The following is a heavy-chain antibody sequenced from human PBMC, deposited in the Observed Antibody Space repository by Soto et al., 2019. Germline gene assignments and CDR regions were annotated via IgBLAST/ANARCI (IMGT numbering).Heavy chain of an antibody. CDR3: ARHVDRELSAFDI. CDR1: GGSISSSSYY. V-gene: IGHV4-39*01. CDR2: IYYSGSA. Sequence: LSLTFTVSGGSISSSSYYWGWIRQPPGKGLEWIGSIYYSGSAYYNPSLKSRVTISVDTSKNQFSLRLSSVTAADTAVYYCARHVDRELSAFDIWGQGTMVTVSS. J-gene: IGHJ3*02. D-gene: IGHD1-7*01.